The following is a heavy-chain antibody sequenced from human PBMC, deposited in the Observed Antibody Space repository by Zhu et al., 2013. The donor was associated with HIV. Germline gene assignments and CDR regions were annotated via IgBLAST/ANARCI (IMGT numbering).Heavy chain of an antibody. CDR1: GFTFSGYS. Sequence: EVQLLESGGGLVQPGGSLRLSCVASGFTFSGYSMNWVRRAPGKGLESISYISTDSSAIFYADSVKGRFTISRDNAQNSLYLQMSSLRAEDTAVYYCARGREYFDMSYYLYYYMDVWGKGTTVTVSS. CDR2: ISTDSSAI. J-gene: IGHJ6*03. CDR3: ARGREYFDMSYYLYYYMDV. V-gene: IGHV3-48*04. D-gene: IGHD2-8*01.